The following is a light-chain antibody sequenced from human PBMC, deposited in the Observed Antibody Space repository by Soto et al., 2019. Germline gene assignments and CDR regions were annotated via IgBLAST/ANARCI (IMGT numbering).Light chain of an antibody. CDR2: GSS. V-gene: IGLV1-40*01. CDR1: SSNIGAGYD. J-gene: IGLJ3*02. CDR3: QSYDSSLSVGV. Sequence: QSVLTQPPSVSGAPGQRVTISCTGSSSNIGAGYDVHWYQHLPGTAPKLLIYGSSNRPSGVPDRFSGSKSGTSASLAITGLKAEDEAVYYCQSYDSSLSVGVFGGGTKLTVL.